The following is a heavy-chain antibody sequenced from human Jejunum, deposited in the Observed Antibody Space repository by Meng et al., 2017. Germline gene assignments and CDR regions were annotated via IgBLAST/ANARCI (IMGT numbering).Heavy chain of an antibody. CDR3: ARADYVRYFDL. J-gene: IGHJ2*01. Sequence: VDLQGGGPGLVKPSESLSLPGAVSGGSIESNNWWTWIRQPPGQGLEWIGEVYHSGSTHYNPSLQSRVTISIDNSKNRFSLSLNSVTAADTAIYYCARADYVRYFDLWGRGTLVTVSS. CDR2: VYHSGST. D-gene: IGHD3-10*02. CDR1: GGSIESNNW. V-gene: IGHV4-4*02.